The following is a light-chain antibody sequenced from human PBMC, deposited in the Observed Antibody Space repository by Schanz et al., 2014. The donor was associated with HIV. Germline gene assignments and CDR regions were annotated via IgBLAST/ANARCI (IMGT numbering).Light chain of an antibody. CDR2: DAS. Sequence: EIVMTQSPGTLSVSPGERATLSCRASQTVSNNLAWYQQKPGQAPRLLIFDASIRATGIPDRFSGSGSGTDFTLTISRLEPEDFAVYYCQQYGNSPRTFGQGTKVEVK. CDR3: QQYGNSPRT. CDR1: QTVSNN. V-gene: IGKV3-20*01. J-gene: IGKJ1*01.